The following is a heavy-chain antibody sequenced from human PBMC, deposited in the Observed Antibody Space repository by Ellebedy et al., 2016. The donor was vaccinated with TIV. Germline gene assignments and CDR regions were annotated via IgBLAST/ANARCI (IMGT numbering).Heavy chain of an antibody. CDR1: GYTFTGTDYY. Sequence: ASVQVSCXASGYTFTGTDYYMHWVRQPPGQGLEWMGWINPKSGGTNYARKFQGRVTMTRDTSISTAYMELSRLRSDDTAVFYCARGFVWFSYAFDIWGQGTMVTVSP. CDR3: ARGFVWFSYAFDI. J-gene: IGHJ3*02. D-gene: IGHD2-21*01. CDR2: INPKSGGT. V-gene: IGHV1-2*02.